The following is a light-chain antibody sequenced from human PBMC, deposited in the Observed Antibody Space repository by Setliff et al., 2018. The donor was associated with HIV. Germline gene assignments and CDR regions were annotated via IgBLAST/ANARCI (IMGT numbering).Light chain of an antibody. CDR1: SSDVGVSNF. CDR3: SSYRSNTGYG. CDR2: QGT. J-gene: IGLJ1*01. Sequence: QSVLTQPPSASGSPGQSITISCTGTSSDVGVSNFVSWYQQHPDKAPKLILFQGTRRPAGVPDRFSGSKSGTTASLTITGLQAEDDAEYYCSSYRSNTGYGVGTWTKVTVL. V-gene: IGLV2-8*01.